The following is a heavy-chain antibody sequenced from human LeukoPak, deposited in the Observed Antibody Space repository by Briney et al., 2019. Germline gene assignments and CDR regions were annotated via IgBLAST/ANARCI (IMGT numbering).Heavy chain of an antibody. Sequence: ASVKVSCKASGYTFTSYYMHWVRQAPGQGLEWMGIINPSGGSTSYAKKFQGRVTMTRDTSTSTVYMELSSLRSEDTAVYYCAXDAYYYDSSGYYGFGXDXXGQGXXVTV. CDR1: GYTFTSYY. V-gene: IGHV1-46*01. CDR3: AXDAYYYDSSGYYGFGXDX. D-gene: IGHD3-22*01. J-gene: IGHJ4*02. CDR2: INPSGGST.